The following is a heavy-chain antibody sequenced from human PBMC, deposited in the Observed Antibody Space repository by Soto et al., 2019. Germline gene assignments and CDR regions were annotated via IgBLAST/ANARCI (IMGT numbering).Heavy chain of an antibody. CDR2: IYHSGST. D-gene: IGHD3-3*01. J-gene: IGHJ6*02. CDR1: GGSISSGGYS. V-gene: IGHV4-30-2*01. Sequence: SETLSLTCAVSGGSISSGGYSWSWIRQPPGKGLEWIGYIYHSGSTYYNPSLKSRVTMSLDRSKNQFSLTLSSVTAADTAVYYCARYYDFWSGLDVWGQGTTVTVSS. CDR3: ARYYDFWSGLDV.